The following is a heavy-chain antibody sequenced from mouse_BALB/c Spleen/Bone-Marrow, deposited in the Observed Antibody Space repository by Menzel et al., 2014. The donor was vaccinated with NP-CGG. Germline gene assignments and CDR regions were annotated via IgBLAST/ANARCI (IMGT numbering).Heavy chain of an antibody. V-gene: IGHV1-69*02. CDR1: GYTFTSYW. CDR3: ARSHGYYPYWYFDV. D-gene: IGHD2-3*01. CDR2: IDPSDSET. Sequence: VQLQQSGAELVKPGAPVKLSCKASGYTFTSYWMNWVKQRPGRGPKWIGRIDPSDSETHYNQKFKDKATLTVDKSSSTAYIQLSSLTSEDSAVYYCARSHGYYPYWYFDVWGAGTTVTVSS. J-gene: IGHJ1*01.